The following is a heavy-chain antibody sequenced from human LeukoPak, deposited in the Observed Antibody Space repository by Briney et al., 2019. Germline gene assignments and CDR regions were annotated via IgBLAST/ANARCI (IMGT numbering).Heavy chain of an antibody. D-gene: IGHD3-22*01. CDR2: ISYDGSNK. CDR1: GFTFSSYA. Sequence: GGSLRLSCAASGFTFSSYAMHWVRQAPGKGLEWVAVISYDGSNKYYADSVKGRFTISRDNSKNTLYLQMNSLRAEDTAVYYCASEVGVVVTLAIDYWGQGTLVTVSS. CDR3: ASEVGVVVTLAIDY. V-gene: IGHV3-30*04. J-gene: IGHJ4*02.